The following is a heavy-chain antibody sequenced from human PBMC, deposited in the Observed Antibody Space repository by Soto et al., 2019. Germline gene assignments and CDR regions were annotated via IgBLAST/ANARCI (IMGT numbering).Heavy chain of an antibody. V-gene: IGHV4-31*03. D-gene: IGHD3-3*01. CDR3: ARVQSLFGVVSNWFDP. CDR2: IFHSGRT. Sequence: QVQLQESGPGLVEPSQTLSLNCSVSGGSISSGGYSWSWIRQRPGSGLEWIGNIFHSGRTYYNPSLQSRLTMSVDTSNNQFSLRLNSVTPADTAVCFCARVQSLFGVVSNWFDPWGLGMLVTVSS. J-gene: IGHJ5*02. CDR1: GGSISSGGYS.